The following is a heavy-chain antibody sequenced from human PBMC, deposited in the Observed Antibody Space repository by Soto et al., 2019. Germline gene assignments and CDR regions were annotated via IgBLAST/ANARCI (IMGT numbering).Heavy chain of an antibody. V-gene: IGHV4-4*07. D-gene: IGHD4-17*01. J-gene: IGHJ3*02. Sequence: PSETLSLTCTVSGGSISGYYWSWIRQPAGEGLEWIGRIYTSGSTNYNPSLKSRVTMSVDTSKNQFSLKLSSVTAADTAVYYCARDEAWAYGDFGNAFDIWGQGTMVTVSS. CDR3: ARDEAWAYGDFGNAFDI. CDR2: IYTSGST. CDR1: GGSISGYY.